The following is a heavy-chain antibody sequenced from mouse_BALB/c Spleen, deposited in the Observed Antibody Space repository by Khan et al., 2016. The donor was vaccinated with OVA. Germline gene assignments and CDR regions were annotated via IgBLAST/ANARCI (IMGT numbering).Heavy chain of an antibody. Sequence: EVQLQESGPGLVKPSQSLSLTCTVTGYSITRDYAWNWIRQFPGNKLEWMGYISYSGSTSYNPSLKSRISITRATSKNQFFLQLNSVTTEDTATYYCARGNYYGYAMDYWDQGTSVTVSS. CDR1: GYSITRDYA. V-gene: IGHV3-2*02. J-gene: IGHJ4*01. D-gene: IGHD1-1*01. CDR2: ISYSGST. CDR3: ARGNYYGYAMDY.